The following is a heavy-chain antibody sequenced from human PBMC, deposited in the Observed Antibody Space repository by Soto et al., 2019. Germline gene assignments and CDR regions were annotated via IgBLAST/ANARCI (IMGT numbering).Heavy chain of an antibody. CDR2: ISGSGGST. CDR3: AKDRIPSRTYYYYYGMDV. J-gene: IGHJ6*02. CDR1: GFTFSSYA. D-gene: IGHD2-2*02. V-gene: IGHV3-23*01. Sequence: PGGSLRLSCAASGFTFSSYAMSWVRQAPGKGLEWVSAISGSGGSTYYADSVKGRFTISRDNSKNTLYLQMTSLRAEDTAVYYCAKDRIPSRTYYYYYGMDVWGQGTTVTVSS.